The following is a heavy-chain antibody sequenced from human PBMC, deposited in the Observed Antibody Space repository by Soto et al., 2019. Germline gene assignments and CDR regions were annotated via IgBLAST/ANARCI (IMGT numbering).Heavy chain of an antibody. Sequence: QVQLVQSGAEVKKPGASVKVSCKASGYTFTGYYMHWVRQAPGQGLEWMGWINPNSGNTNYAQKLQGRVTMTTDTSTSTAYMELRSLRSDDTAVYYCARSPATGFDYWGQGTLVTVSS. CDR3: ARSPATGFDY. CDR1: GYTFTGYY. D-gene: IGHD4-4*01. J-gene: IGHJ4*02. CDR2: INPNSGNT. V-gene: IGHV1-2*02.